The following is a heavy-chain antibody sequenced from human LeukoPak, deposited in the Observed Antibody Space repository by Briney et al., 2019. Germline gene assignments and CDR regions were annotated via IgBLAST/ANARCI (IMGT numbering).Heavy chain of an antibody. CDR3: ARAKGGDY. J-gene: IGHJ4*02. CDR1: GFTFTTYT. Sequence: GGSLRLSCAASGFTFTTYTMDWVRQAPGKGLERVANIKQDGSEKYYVDSVKGRFTISRDNAKNSLYLQMNSLRAEDTAVYYCARAKGGDYWGQGTLVTVSS. CDR2: IKQDGSEK. V-gene: IGHV3-7*01.